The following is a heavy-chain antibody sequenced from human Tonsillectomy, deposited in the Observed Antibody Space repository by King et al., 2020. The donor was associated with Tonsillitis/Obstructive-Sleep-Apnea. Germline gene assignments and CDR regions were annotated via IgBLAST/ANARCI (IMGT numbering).Heavy chain of an antibody. CDR1: GGTFSSYA. CDR2: IIPIFGTA. J-gene: IGHJ6*03. CDR3: ARTDPSTSDYYYYMDV. V-gene: IGHV1-69*01. Sequence: QLVQSGAEVKKPGSSVKVSCKASGGTFSSYAISWVRQAPGQGLEWMGGIIPIFGTANYVQKFQGRVTLTADESTSTAYMELSSLRSEDTAVYYCARTDPSTSDYYYYMDVWGKGTPVTVSS.